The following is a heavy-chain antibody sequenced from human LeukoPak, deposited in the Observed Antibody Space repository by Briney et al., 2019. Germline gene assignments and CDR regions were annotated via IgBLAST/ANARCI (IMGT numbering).Heavy chain of an antibody. CDR1: GCSINSSNHY. Sequence: SETLSLTCTVSGCSINSSNHYWAWIRQPPGKGLEWIATVYYRGSTYYNPSLWSRVSIAVDTSKNQFSLKVDSVTAADTAVFYCARQGDRWLQSGYFGIDVWGQGTTVTVSS. D-gene: IGHD5-24*01. CDR3: ARQGDRWLQSGYFGIDV. V-gene: IGHV4-39*01. CDR2: VYYRGST. J-gene: IGHJ6*02.